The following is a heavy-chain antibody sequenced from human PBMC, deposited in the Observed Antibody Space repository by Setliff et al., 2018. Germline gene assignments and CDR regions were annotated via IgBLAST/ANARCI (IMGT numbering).Heavy chain of an antibody. D-gene: IGHD3-22*01. Sequence: SETLSLTCIVSGASINSSTFFWGWIRQPPGKGLEWIGGIYYSGTTYYNPSVRSRVTISVDTSKNQFSLKLSSVTAADTAVYFCARWPYQHYDSSGYSVNYYMDVWGKGTTVTVSS. J-gene: IGHJ6*03. CDR3: ARWPYQHYDSSGYSVNYYMDV. CDR2: IYYSGTT. V-gene: IGHV4-39*01. CDR1: GASINSSTFF.